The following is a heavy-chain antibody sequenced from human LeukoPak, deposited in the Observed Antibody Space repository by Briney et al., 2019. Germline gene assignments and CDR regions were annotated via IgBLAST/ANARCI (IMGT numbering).Heavy chain of an antibody. Sequence: PGGSLRLSCTASGFTFGDYGMSWFRQAPGKGLEWVANIKQDGSEKYYVDSVKGRFTISRDNAKNSLYLQLNSLRAEDTAVYYCARSPYTSGWYGVGYWGQGTLVTVSS. V-gene: IGHV3-7*01. D-gene: IGHD6-19*01. CDR1: GFTFGDYG. CDR2: IKQDGSEK. J-gene: IGHJ4*02. CDR3: ARSPYTSGWYGVGY.